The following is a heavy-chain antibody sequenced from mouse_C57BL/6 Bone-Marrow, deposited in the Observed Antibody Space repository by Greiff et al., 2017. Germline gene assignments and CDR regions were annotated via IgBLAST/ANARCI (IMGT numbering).Heavy chain of an antibody. D-gene: IGHD3-3*01. CDR3: ARGGGDGGPWFAY. CDR1: GYAFTNYL. CDR2: INPGSGGT. J-gene: IGHJ3*01. Sequence: QVQLQQSGAELVRPGTSVKVSCKASGYAFTNYLIEWVKQRPGQGLEWIGVINPGSGGTNYNEKFKGKATLTADKSSSTAYMQLSSLTSEDSAVYCGARGGGDGGPWFAYWGQGTLVTVSA. V-gene: IGHV1-54*01.